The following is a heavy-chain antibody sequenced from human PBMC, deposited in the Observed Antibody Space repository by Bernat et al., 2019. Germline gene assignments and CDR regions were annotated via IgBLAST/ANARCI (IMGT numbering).Heavy chain of an antibody. CDR1: GGTFSSYT. Sequence: QVQLVQSGAEVKKPGSSVKVSCKASGGTFSSYTISWVRQAPGQGLEWMGRVIPILGIANYAQKLQRRVTSPADKSTSTAYMELSSLRSEDTAVYYCARDYYDSSGYEEGSMPFDYWGQGTLVTVSS. J-gene: IGHJ4*02. CDR2: VIPILGIA. D-gene: IGHD3-22*01. CDR3: ARDYYDSSGYEEGSMPFDY. V-gene: IGHV1-69*02.